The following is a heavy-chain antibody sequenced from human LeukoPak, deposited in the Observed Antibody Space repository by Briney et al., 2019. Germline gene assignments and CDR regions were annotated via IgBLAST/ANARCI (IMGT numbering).Heavy chain of an antibody. D-gene: IGHD1-26*01. CDR3: ARGDSGSYYFDY. CDR1: GXTFSSYE. V-gene: IGHV3-48*03. Sequence: GGSLRLSCAASGXTFSSYEMNWVRQAPGKGLEWVSYISSSGSTIYYADSVKGRFTISRDNAKNSLYLQMNSLRAEDTAVYYCARGDSGSYYFDYWGQGTLVTVSS. J-gene: IGHJ4*02. CDR2: ISSSGSTI.